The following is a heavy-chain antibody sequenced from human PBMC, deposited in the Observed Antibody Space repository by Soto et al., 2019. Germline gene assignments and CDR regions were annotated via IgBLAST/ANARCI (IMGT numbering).Heavy chain of an antibody. J-gene: IGHJ4*02. CDR3: ARAISLVRGAFDS. CDR2: VYYSGST. Sequence: SETLSLTCTVSGGSISSYYWSWIRQPPGKGLEWIGYVYYSGSTNYNPSLKSRVTISVDTSKNQFSLKLRSVTAADTAVYYCARAISLVRGAFDSWGLGTLVTVSS. V-gene: IGHV4-59*08. CDR1: GGSISSYY. D-gene: IGHD3-10*01.